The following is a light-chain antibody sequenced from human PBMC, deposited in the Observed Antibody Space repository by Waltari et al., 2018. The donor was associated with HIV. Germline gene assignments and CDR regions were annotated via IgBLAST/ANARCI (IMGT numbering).Light chain of an antibody. V-gene: IGKV3-20*01. CDR1: QSVSSSY. J-gene: IGKJ4*01. CDR3: QQYGSSP. CDR2: GAS. Sequence: EIVLTQSPGTLSLSPGERATLSCRASQSVSSSYLAWYQQKPGQAPRLLIYGASSRATGIPDRFSGSGSGTDFTLTISRLEPEDFAVYYCQQYGSSPFGGGTKVEIE.